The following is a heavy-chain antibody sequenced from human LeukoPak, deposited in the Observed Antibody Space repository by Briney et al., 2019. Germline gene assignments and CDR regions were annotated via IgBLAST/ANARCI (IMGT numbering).Heavy chain of an antibody. CDR3: ASGYDYVWGSHRRKNY. Sequence: PGGSLRLSCAASGFTFSSYSMNWVRRAPGKGLEWVSSISSSSSYIYYADSVKGRFTISRDNAKNSLYLQMNSLRAEDTAVYYCASGYDYVWGSHRRKNYWGQGTLVTVSS. CDR2: ISSSSSYI. J-gene: IGHJ4*02. CDR1: GFTFSSYS. D-gene: IGHD3-16*02. V-gene: IGHV3-21*01.